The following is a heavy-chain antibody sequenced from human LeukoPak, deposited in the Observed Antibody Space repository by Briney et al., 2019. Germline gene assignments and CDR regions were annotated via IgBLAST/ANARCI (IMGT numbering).Heavy chain of an antibody. D-gene: IGHD3-22*01. CDR1: GLPFSSYS. V-gene: IGHV3-48*04. J-gene: IGHJ4*02. CDR3: ARDARGYGDY. Sequence: GGSLRLACAASGLPFSSYSMDWVRQAPEEGLEWVSYISSSRTTSYADSVKGRFTISRDNAKNSLYLQMNSLRAEDTAVYYCARDARGYGDYWGQGTLVTVSS. CDR2: ISSSRTT.